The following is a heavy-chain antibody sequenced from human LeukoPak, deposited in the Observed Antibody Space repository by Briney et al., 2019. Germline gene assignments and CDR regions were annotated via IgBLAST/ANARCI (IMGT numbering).Heavy chain of an antibody. CDR2: INHSGST. CDR1: GGSFSGYY. D-gene: IGHD2-2*01. CDR3: ARGGGLVVVPAAMGYAFDI. Sequence: PSETLSLTCAVYGGSFSGYYWSWIRQPPGKGLEWIGEINHSGSTNYNPSLKSRVTISVDTSKNQFSLKLSSVTAADTAVYYCARGGGLVVVPAAMGYAFDIWGQGTMVTVSS. J-gene: IGHJ3*02. V-gene: IGHV4-34*01.